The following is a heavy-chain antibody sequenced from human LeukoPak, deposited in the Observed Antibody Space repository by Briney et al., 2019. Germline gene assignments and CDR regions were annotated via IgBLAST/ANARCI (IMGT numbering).Heavy chain of an antibody. CDR2: INHSGST. J-gene: IGHJ4*02. V-gene: IGHV4-34*01. D-gene: IGHD5-18*01. CDR3: ARGQRGYSYGYVH. Sequence: PSETLSLTCAVYGGSFSGYYWSWLRQPPGKGLEWMGEINHSGSTNYNPSLKSRVNISVDTSKNQFSLKLSSVTAVHTAVYYCARGQRGYSYGYVHWGQGTLVTVSS. CDR1: GGSFSGYY.